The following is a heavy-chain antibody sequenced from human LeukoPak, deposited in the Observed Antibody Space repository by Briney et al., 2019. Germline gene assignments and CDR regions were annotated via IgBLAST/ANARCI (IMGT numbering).Heavy chain of an antibody. V-gene: IGHV3-23*01. J-gene: IGHJ4*02. CDR1: GFTFNKYP. D-gene: IGHD1-1*01. Sequence: GGSLRLSCAASGFTFNKYPMSWVRQAPGKGLEWVSAISDNGGDRKYAGAVEGRFTISRDNSKNTLYLQMNSLRAEDTAIYYCGRDWKLDYWGQGDLVTVSS. CDR3: GRDWKLDY. CDR2: ISDNGGDR.